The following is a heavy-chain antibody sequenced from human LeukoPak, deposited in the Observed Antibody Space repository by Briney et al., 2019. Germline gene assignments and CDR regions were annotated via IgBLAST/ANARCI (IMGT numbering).Heavy chain of an antibody. J-gene: IGHJ4*02. V-gene: IGHV4-4*02. CDR3: ARDQGITMVRGATDY. CDR1: GGSITSTNY. D-gene: IGHD3-10*01. CDR2: VNLQGST. Sequence: SETLSLTCGVSGGSITSTNYWTWVRQPPGKGLEWIGEVNLQGSTNYNPSLMGRVAISVDMSENHISLQLTSVTAADTAVYYCARDQGITMVRGATDYWGQGTLVTVSS.